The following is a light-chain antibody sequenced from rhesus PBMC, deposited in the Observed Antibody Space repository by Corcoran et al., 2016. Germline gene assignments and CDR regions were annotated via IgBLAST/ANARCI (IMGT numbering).Light chain of an antibody. CDR2: KVF. Sequence: DVVMTQSPLSLPITPGQPASISCRSSQSLVHSDGNTYLSWYQQQPGQPPRLLIYKVFNRYSGVPDRFSGSGAGTDFTLKISRVEAEDVGVYYCGQGTKFPLTFGGGTKVEIK. V-gene: IGKV2-62*02. CDR1: QSLVHSDGNTY. CDR3: GQGTKFPLT. J-gene: IGKJ4*01.